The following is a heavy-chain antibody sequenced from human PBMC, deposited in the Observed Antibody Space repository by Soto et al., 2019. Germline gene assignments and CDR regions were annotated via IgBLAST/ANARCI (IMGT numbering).Heavy chain of an antibody. CDR3: ARVLLYYYDSSGYYGYFQH. CDR1: GGSISSSSYY. D-gene: IGHD3-22*01. J-gene: IGHJ1*01. V-gene: IGHV4-39*01. CDR2: IYYSGST. Sequence: QLQLQESGPGLVKPSETLSLTCTVSGGSISSSSYYWGWIRQPPGKGLEWIGSIYYSGSTYYNPYLKSRVTISVDTSKNQFSLKLSSVTAADTAVYYCARVLLYYYDSSGYYGYFQHWGQGTLVTVSS.